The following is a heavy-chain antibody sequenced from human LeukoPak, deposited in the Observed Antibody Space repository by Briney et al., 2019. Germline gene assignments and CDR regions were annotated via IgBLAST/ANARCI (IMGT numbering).Heavy chain of an antibody. D-gene: IGHD1-26*01. CDR1: GYTFTGYY. CDR3: ARPLDWEANAFDI. Sequence: GASVKVSCKASGYTFTGYYMHWVRQAPGQGLEWMGWIDPNTDATLYAQKFQGRVTMTRDTSISTAYMELSSLRSDDTAVYYCARPLDWEANAFDIWGHGTMVTVSS. CDR2: IDPNTDAT. J-gene: IGHJ3*02. V-gene: IGHV1-2*02.